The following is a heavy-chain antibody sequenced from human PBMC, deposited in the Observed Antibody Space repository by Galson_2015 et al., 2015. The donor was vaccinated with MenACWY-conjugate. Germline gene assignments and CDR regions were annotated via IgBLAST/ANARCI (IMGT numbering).Heavy chain of an antibody. CDR2: IGNSGGST. Sequence: SLRLSCAASGFTFNNYAMNWVRQVPGKGLEWVSVIGNSGGSTSYADSVKGRFTISRDNSKNTLYLQMNSLRAEDTAVYYCAKDMGALGGSDYWGQGTLVTVSS. CDR1: GFTFNNYA. CDR3: AKDMGALGGSDY. V-gene: IGHV3-23*01. D-gene: IGHD1-26*01. J-gene: IGHJ4*02.